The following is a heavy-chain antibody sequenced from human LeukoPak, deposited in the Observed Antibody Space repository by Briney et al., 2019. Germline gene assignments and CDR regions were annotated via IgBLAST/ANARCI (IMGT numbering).Heavy chain of an antibody. Sequence: GGSLRLSCAASGFTFDDYGMSWFLQAPGKGLEWVSGINWNGGSTGYAASVKGRFTISRDNAKNSLYLKMNSLRAQDTALYYCARAAKYDFWSGLFDYWGQGTLVTVSS. V-gene: IGHV3-20*04. D-gene: IGHD3-3*01. CDR3: ARAAKYDFWSGLFDY. J-gene: IGHJ4*02. CDR1: GFTFDDYG. CDR2: INWNGGST.